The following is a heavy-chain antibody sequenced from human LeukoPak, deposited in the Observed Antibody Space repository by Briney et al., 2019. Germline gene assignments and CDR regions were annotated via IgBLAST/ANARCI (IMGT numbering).Heavy chain of an antibody. CDR2: ISDSGANT. CDR1: GFTFATYT. CDR3: VRESDVWSGPGIGRPLDV. D-gene: IGHD3-3*01. Sequence: GGSLRLSCVASGFTFATYTMSWVRQAPGKGLGWVSAISDSGANTYYADSVKGRFTISRDNAKNSLYLQMNSLRAEDTAVYHCVRESDVWSGPGIGRPLDVWGKGTTVTVSS. V-gene: IGHV3-23*01. J-gene: IGHJ6*04.